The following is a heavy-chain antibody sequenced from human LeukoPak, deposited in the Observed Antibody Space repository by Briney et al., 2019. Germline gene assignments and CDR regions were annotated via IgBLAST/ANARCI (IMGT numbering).Heavy chain of an antibody. CDR3: ARDGLSPLLWWGPGVDY. Sequence: GASVKVSCKASGYTFTGYYMHWVRQAPGQGLEWMGWINPNSGGTNYAQKFQGRVTMTRDTSISTAYMELSRLRSDDTAVYYCARDGLSPLLWWGPGVDYWGQGTLVTVSS. D-gene: IGHD2-21*02. J-gene: IGHJ4*02. CDR1: GYTFTGYY. CDR2: INPNSGGT. V-gene: IGHV1-2*02.